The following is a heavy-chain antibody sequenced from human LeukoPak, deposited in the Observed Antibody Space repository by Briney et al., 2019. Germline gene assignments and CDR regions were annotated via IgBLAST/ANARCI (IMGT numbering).Heavy chain of an antibody. V-gene: IGHV4-30-4*01. Sequence: SETLSLTCTVSVGSIDNGDYYWSWIRQPPGKGLEWIAYIYFTGTAYYSPSLKSRVFISIDTSTSQFSLRVTSVTAADTAIYYCARGNGYNLGTFDYWGQGALVTVSS. CDR3: ARGNGYNLGTFDY. CDR2: IYFTGTA. CDR1: VGSIDNGDYY. D-gene: IGHD5-24*01. J-gene: IGHJ4*02.